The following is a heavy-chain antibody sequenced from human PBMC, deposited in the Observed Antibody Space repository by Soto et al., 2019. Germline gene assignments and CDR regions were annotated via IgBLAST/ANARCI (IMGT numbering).Heavy chain of an antibody. Sequence: GGSLRLSCAASGFTFSTYYMTWVRQAPGKGLEWVASIKNDGSEQYYVDSVKGRFTISRDNAKDSVYLQMNSLRAGDPALYYCSRENWFQDYWGQGTLVTVSS. V-gene: IGHV3-7*03. CDR2: IKNDGSEQ. CDR3: SRENWFQDY. CDR1: GFTFSTYY. J-gene: IGHJ4*02. D-gene: IGHD3-10*01.